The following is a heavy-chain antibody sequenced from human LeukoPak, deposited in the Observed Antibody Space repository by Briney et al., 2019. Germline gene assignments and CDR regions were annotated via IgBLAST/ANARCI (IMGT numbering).Heavy chain of an antibody. CDR1: GYTFTSYG. V-gene: IGHV1-18*01. CDR2: ISAYNGNT. Sequence: ASVKVSCKASGYTFTSYGISWVRQAPGQGLEWMGWISAYNGNTNYAQKLQGRVTMTTDTSTSTAYMELTSLTSDDTAMYYCAIYSRTFNAFDVWGQGTMVTVSS. J-gene: IGHJ3*01. CDR3: AIYSRTFNAFDV. D-gene: IGHD2-21*01.